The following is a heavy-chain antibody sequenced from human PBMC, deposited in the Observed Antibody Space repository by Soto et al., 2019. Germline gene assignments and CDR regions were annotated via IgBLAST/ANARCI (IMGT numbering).Heavy chain of an antibody. CDR1: GFTFSRDG. J-gene: IGHJ4*02. V-gene: IGHV3-23*01. D-gene: IGHD4-17*01. CDR2: ITDNGGST. CDR3: ANERATTNAFDY. Sequence: PGGSLRLSCAASGFTFSRDGMSWVRQAPGKGLEWVSLITDNGGSTYYADSVKGRFTISRDNTKNTLFLQMNSLRAEDTAVYYCANERATTNAFDYWGQGDLVTVSS.